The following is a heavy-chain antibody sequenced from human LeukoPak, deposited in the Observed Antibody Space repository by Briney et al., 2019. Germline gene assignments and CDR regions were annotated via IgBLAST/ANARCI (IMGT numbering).Heavy chain of an antibody. CDR1: GFTFSSYG. D-gene: IGHD3-22*01. J-gene: IGHJ4*02. CDR3: ARDSSGFRD. Sequence: GGSLRLSCAASGFTFSSYGMSWVRQAPGKGLEWVANIKQDGSEKNYVDSVKGRFTISRDNAKKSLYLQMNSLRAEDTAVYYCARDSSGFRDWGQGTLVTVSS. V-gene: IGHV3-7*01. CDR2: IKQDGSEK.